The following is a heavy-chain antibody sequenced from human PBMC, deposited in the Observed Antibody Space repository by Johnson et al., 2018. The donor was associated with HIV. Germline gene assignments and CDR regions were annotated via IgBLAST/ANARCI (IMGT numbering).Heavy chain of an antibody. V-gene: IGHV3-30*14. D-gene: IGHD1-26*01. CDR3: ARAGVGAGAFDI. J-gene: IGHJ3*02. CDR2: ISYDGNHK. CDR1: GFTFSNYA. Sequence: QVQLVESGGGVVQPGRSLRLSCVGSGFTFSNYALHCVRQAPGKGLEWVALISYDGNHKNYADSVKGRFTISRENAKNSLYLQMNSLRAGDTAVYYCARAGVGAGAFDIWGQGTMVTGSS.